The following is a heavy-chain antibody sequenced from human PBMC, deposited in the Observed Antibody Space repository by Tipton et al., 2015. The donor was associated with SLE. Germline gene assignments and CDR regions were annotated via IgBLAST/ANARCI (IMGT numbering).Heavy chain of an antibody. Sequence: TLSLTCAVYGGSFSGYYWSWLRQPPGKGLEWIGYIHHSGCINYNPSLRSQVTMSMDTSKNQFSLRLSSVTAADTAVYYCARHLYNIGWNHFDYWGPGTLVTVSS. CDR2: IHHSGCI. J-gene: IGHJ4*02. D-gene: IGHD6-19*01. CDR1: GGSFSGYY. CDR3: ARHLYNIGWNHFDY. V-gene: IGHV4-59*08.